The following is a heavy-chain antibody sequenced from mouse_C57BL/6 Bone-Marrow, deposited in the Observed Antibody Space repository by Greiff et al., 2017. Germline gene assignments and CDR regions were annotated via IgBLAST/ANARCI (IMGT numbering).Heavy chain of an antibody. CDR3: ARRENYLVYYFDY. CDR2: SGGGGNT. Sequence: EVKLMESGGGLVKPGGSLKLSCAASGFTFSSYTISGGGGNTYYPDSVKGRFTISRDNAKNTLYLQMSSLRSEDTALYYCARRENYLVYYFDYWGQGTTLTVSS. V-gene: IGHV5-9*01. D-gene: IGHD5-5*01. CDR1: GFTFSSYT. J-gene: IGHJ2*01.